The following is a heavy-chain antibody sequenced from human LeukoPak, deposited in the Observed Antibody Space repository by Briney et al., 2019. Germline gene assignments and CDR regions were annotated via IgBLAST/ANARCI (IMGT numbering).Heavy chain of an antibody. CDR3: ARDIVFDYSSSWYEYYFDY. CDR2: IYYSGST. D-gene: IGHD6-13*01. Sequence: SETLSLTCTVSGGSISSYYWSWIRQPPGKGLEWIGYIYYSGSTYYNPSLKSRVTISVDTPKNQFSLKLSSVTAADTAVYYCARDIVFDYSSSWYEYYFDYWGQGTLVTVSS. J-gene: IGHJ4*02. V-gene: IGHV4-59*12. CDR1: GGSISSYY.